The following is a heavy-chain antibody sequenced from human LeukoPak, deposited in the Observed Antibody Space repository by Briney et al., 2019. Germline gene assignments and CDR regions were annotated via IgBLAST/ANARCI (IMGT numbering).Heavy chain of an antibody. V-gene: IGHV3-21*01. CDR2: ITTTFYT. CDR3: ARLTPPDQVYYYYYYYMDV. D-gene: IGHD1-14*01. CDR1: GFTFSSYS. J-gene: IGHJ6*03. Sequence: GGSLRLSCAASGFTFSSYSFDWVRQVPGKGLEWVSSITTTFYTYYTDSVKGRFTISRDNAKNSLYLQMISLRAEDTAVYYCARLTPPDQVYYYYYYYMDVWGKGTTVTVSS.